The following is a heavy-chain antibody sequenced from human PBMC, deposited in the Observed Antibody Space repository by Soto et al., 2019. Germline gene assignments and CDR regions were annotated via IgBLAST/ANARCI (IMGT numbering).Heavy chain of an antibody. CDR3: AREDIVVVPAATDPGWFDP. J-gene: IGHJ5*02. CDR2: IIPIFGTA. V-gene: IGHV1-69*01. Sequence: QVQLVQSGAEVKKPGSSVKVSCKASGGTFSSYAISWVRQAPGQGLEWMGGIIPIFGTANYAQKFQCRVTSTADESTSTAYMELRSLGSEDTAVYYCAREDIVVVPAATDPGWFDPWGQGTLVTVSS. CDR1: GGTFSSYA. D-gene: IGHD2-2*01.